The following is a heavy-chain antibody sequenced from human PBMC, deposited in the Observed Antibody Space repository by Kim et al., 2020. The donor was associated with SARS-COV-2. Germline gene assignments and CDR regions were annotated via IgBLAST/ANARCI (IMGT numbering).Heavy chain of an antibody. CDR2: RHAGGSA. Sequence: GGSLRLSCAASGITDTSNYMTWVRQAPGKGLEWVSSRHAGGSAYYADSAKGRFTISTDNSKNTLYLHLNTLRVDDTAGYYCARGPSPWFFDFWGQAALGT. CDR1: GITDTSNY. CDR3: ARGPSPWFFDF. V-gene: IGHV3-53*01. D-gene: IGHD3-9*01. J-gene: IGHJ4*02.